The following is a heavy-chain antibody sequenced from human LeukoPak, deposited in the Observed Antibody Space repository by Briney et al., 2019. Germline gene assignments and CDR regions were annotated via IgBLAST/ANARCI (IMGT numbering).Heavy chain of an antibody. V-gene: IGHV4-39*07. CDR2: IYYSGNT. D-gene: IGHD6-6*01. Sequence: KPSETLSLTCTVSGVSISSSNSYWGWIRQPPGKGLEWIGSIYYSGNTYYNASLKSQVSISIDTSKNQFSLNLKSVTAADTAIYYCAREGLAARRGAFDIWGQGTVVSVSS. J-gene: IGHJ3*02. CDR1: GVSISSSNSY. CDR3: AREGLAARRGAFDI.